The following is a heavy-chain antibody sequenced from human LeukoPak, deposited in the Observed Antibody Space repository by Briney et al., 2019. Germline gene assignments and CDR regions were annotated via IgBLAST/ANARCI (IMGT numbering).Heavy chain of an antibody. CDR1: GGTFSSYA. D-gene: IGHD4-23*01. Sequence: SVKVSCKASGGTFSSYAISWVRQARGQGLEWMGGIIPIFGTANYAQKFQGRVTITTDESTSTAYMELSSLRSEDTAVYYCAGDYGGNTYYMDVWGKGTTVTVSS. J-gene: IGHJ6*03. V-gene: IGHV1-69*05. CDR3: AGDYGGNTYYMDV. CDR2: IIPIFGTA.